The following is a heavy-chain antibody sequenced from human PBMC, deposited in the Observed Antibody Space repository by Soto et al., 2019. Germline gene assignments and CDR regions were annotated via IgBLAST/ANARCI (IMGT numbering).Heavy chain of an antibody. Sequence: GESLKISCAASGFTFSSYWMSWVRQAPGKGLEWGANIKQDGSEKYYVDSVKGRFTISRDNAKNSLYLQMNSLRAEDTAVYYCARGGYFDWFLADYWGQGTLVTVSS. CDR2: IKQDGSEK. CDR3: ARGGYFDWFLADY. J-gene: IGHJ4*02. CDR1: GFTFSSYW. D-gene: IGHD3-9*01. V-gene: IGHV3-7*01.